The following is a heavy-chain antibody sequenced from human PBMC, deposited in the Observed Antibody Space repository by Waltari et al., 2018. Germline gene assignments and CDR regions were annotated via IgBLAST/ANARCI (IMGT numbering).Heavy chain of an antibody. CDR1: GGTFSSYA. CDR2: IIPIFGTA. J-gene: IGHJ3*02. Sequence: QVQLVQSGAEVKKPGSSVKVSCKASGGTFSSYAISWVRQAPGQGLEWMGGIIPIFGTANYSQKFQGRVTITTDESTSTAYMELSSLRSEDTAVYYCATFYNWNYANAFDIWGQGTMVTVSS. D-gene: IGHD1-7*01. V-gene: IGHV1-69*05. CDR3: ATFYNWNYANAFDI.